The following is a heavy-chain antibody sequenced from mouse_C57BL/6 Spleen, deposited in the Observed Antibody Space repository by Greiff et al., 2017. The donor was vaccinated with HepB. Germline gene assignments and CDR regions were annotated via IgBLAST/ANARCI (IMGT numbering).Heavy chain of an antibody. Sequence: VQLQQSGAELARPGASVKMSCKASGYTFTSYTMHWVKQRPGQGLEWIGYINPSSGYTKYNQKFKDKATLTADKSSSTAYMQLSSLTSEDSAVYYCARYEITTPMDYWGQGTSVTVSS. CDR3: ARYEITTPMDY. V-gene: IGHV1-4*01. D-gene: IGHD1-1*01. J-gene: IGHJ4*01. CDR2: INPSSGYT. CDR1: GYTFTSYT.